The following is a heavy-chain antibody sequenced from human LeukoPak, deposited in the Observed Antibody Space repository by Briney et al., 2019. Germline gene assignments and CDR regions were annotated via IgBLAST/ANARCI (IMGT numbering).Heavy chain of an antibody. V-gene: IGHV3-23*01. D-gene: IGHD2-2*01. CDR1: GFTFSSYA. J-gene: IGHJ6*02. Sequence: GGSLRLSCAASGFTFSSYAMSWVRQAPGKGLEWVSAISGSGGSTYYADSVKGRFTISRDNSKNTLYLQMNSLRAEDTAVYYCAKDRREYQLSYYYYGMDVWGQGTTVTVSS. CDR2: ISGSGGST. CDR3: AKDRREYQLSYYYYGMDV.